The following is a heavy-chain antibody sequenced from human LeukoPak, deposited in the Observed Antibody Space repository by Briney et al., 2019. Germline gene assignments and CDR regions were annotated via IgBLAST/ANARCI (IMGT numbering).Heavy chain of an antibody. CDR3: ARDYDHSFDY. CDR2: FYSGGKT. CDR1: GFTVSSSY. V-gene: IGHV3-53*01. Sequence: GGSLRLSCAASGFTVSSSYMSWVRQAPGKGLEWVSVFYSGGKTYYTDSVKGRFTISRDNAQNSLYLQMNSLRAEDTAVYYCARDYDHSFDYWGQGILVTVSS. D-gene: IGHD3-3*01. J-gene: IGHJ4*02.